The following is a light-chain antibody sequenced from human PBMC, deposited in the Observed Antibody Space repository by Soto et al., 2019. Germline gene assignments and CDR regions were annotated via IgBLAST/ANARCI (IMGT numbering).Light chain of an antibody. Sequence: IQMTQSPSSASASVGDRVTIACRASQTISSWLAWYQQKPGKAPKLLIYKASTLKSGVPSRFSGSGSGTEFTLTISSLQPDDFATYYCQHYNSYSEAFGQGTKVDIK. CDR1: QTISSW. J-gene: IGKJ1*01. CDR2: KAS. CDR3: QHYNSYSEA. V-gene: IGKV1-5*03.